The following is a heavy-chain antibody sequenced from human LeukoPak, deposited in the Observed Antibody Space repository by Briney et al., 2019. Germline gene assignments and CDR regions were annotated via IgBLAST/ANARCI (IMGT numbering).Heavy chain of an antibody. CDR1: GYTFTSYG. CDR2: ISAYNGNT. V-gene: IGHV1-18*01. Sequence: GASVKVSCKASGYTFTSYGISWVRQAPGQGLEWMGWISAYNGNTNYAQKLQGRVTMTTDTSTSTAYMELRSLRSDDTAVYYCARSPTPVDSSGYYDLDYWGQGTLVTVSS. CDR3: ARSPTPVDSSGYYDLDY. J-gene: IGHJ4*02. D-gene: IGHD3-22*01.